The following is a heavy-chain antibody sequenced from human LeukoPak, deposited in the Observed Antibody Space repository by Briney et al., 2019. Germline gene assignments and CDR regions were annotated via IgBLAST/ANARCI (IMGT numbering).Heavy chain of an antibody. J-gene: IGHJ4*02. D-gene: IGHD4-17*01. Sequence: SGTLSLTCAVYGGSFSVYYWSWIRQPPGKGLEWIGEINHSGSTNYNPSLKSRVTISVDTSKNQFSLKVSSVTAADTAVYYCAREGYGDYVIDYWGQGTLVTVSS. V-gene: IGHV4-34*01. CDR1: GGSFSVYY. CDR3: AREGYGDYVIDY. CDR2: INHSGST.